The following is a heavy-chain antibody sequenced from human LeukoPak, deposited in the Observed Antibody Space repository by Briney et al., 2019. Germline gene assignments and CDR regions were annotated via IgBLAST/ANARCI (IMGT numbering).Heavy chain of an antibody. CDR1: GFTFSYYA. CDR3: AKDRSSILRGVITSGFDY. J-gene: IGHJ4*02. CDR2: ITHNGGST. Sequence: PGGSLRLSCAASGFTFSYYAMNWVRRAPGKGLEYVSAITHNGGSTYYANSVKGRFTISRDNAKNSLYLQMNSLRAEDTALYYCAKDRSSILRGVITSGFDYWGQGTLVTVSS. V-gene: IGHV3-64*01. D-gene: IGHD3-10*01.